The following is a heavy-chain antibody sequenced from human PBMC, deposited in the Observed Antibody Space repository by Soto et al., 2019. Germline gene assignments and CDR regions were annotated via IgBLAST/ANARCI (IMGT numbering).Heavy chain of an antibody. D-gene: IGHD3-10*01. V-gene: IGHV4-61*01. CDR2: IYYSGST. CDR3: ARFITYYYYYGMDV. Sequence: QVQLQESGPGLVKPSETLSLTCTVSGGSVSSGSYYWSWIRQPPGKGLEWIGYIYYSGSTNYNPSLKSPVTISVDTSKNQFSLKLSSVTAADTAVYYCARFITYYYYYGMDVWGQGTTVTVSS. J-gene: IGHJ6*02. CDR1: GGSVSSGSYY.